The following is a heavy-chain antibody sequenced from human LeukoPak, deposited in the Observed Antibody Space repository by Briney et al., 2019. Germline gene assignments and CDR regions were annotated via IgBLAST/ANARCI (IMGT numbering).Heavy chain of an antibody. CDR3: AREGQPYNWFDP. V-gene: IGHV3-30*03. CDR2: ISYDGGNK. Sequence: GGSLRLSCAASGFSFNSHGMHWVRQAPGKGLEWVAVISYDGGNKYYVDSVKGRFTISRDNSKNTLYLQMNSLRAEDTAVYYCAREGQPYNWFDPWGQGTLVTVSS. J-gene: IGHJ5*02. D-gene: IGHD6-13*01. CDR1: GFSFNSHG.